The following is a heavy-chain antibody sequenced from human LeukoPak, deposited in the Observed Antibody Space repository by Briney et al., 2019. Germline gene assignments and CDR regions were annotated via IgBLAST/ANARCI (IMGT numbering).Heavy chain of an antibody. V-gene: IGHV3-30*18. CDR2: ISYNGHNK. CDR3: AKDPGMAVYSYGYDAFDI. CDR1: GFTFSSYG. D-gene: IGHD5-18*01. J-gene: IGHJ3*02. Sequence: GGSLRLSCAASGFTFSSYGMHWVRLAPGKGLEWVAVISYNGHNKYSADSVKGRFTISRDNSKNTLYLQMNSLRAEDTAIYYCAKDPGMAVYSYGYDAFDIWGQGTMVTVSS.